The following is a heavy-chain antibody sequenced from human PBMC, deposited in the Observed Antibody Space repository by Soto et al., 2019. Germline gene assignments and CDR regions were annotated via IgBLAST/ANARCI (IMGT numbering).Heavy chain of an antibody. CDR3: ARAYSSSPFQH. J-gene: IGHJ1*01. CDR1: GFTFSSYG. D-gene: IGHD6-6*01. CDR2: IWYDGSNK. Sequence: QVQLVESGGGVVQPGRSLRLSCAASGFTFSSYGMHWVRQAPGKGLEWVAVIWYDGSNKYYADSVKGRFTISRDNSKNTLYLQMNSLRAEDTAVYYCARAYSSSPFQHWGQGTLVTVSS. V-gene: IGHV3-33*01.